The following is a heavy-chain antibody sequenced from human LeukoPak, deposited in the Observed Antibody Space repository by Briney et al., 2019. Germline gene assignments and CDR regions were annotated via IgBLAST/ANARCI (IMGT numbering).Heavy chain of an antibody. J-gene: IGHJ4*02. CDR2: ITADGTNA. V-gene: IGHV3-74*01. D-gene: IGHD2/OR15-2a*01. CDR1: GFTFSSYS. CDR3: ARFSRDLDY. Sequence: GGSLRLSCAASGFTFSSYSMNWVRQAPGKGLVWVSRITADGTNAIYADSVKGRFTISRDNAKNTLYLQMNSLRAEDTAVYYCARFSRDLDYWGQGTLVTVSS.